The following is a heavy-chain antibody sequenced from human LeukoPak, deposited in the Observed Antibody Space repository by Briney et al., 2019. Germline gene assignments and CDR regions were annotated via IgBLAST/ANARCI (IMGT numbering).Heavy chain of an antibody. D-gene: IGHD3-22*01. V-gene: IGHV4-59*01. CDR3: ARDSTDDSVDY. CDR1: GGSISSYY. CDR2: IYYSGST. J-gene: IGHJ4*02. Sequence: SETLSLTCTVSGGSISSYYWSWIRQPPGKGLEWIGYIYYSGSTNYNPSLKSRVTISVDTSKNQFSLKLSSVTAADTAVYYCARDSTDDSVDYWGQGTLVTVSS.